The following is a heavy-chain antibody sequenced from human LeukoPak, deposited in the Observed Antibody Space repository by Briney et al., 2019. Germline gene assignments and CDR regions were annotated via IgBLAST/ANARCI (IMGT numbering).Heavy chain of an antibody. CDR1: GGSISDSGYF. D-gene: IGHD6-19*01. CDR3: ARAPNPYSSGWYVFDY. CDR2: IYHSGTS. Sequence: NSSETLSLTCTVSGGSISDSGYFWGWIRQPPGKRPEWLGSIYHSGTSYSNPSLNSRVTMSIYTSESQFSLQLSSVTAADTAVYYCARAPNPYSSGWYVFDYWGQGNLVTVSS. V-gene: IGHV4-39*07. J-gene: IGHJ4*02.